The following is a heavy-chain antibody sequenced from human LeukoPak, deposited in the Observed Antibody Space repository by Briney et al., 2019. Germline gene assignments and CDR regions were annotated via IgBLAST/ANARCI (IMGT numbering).Heavy chain of an antibody. CDR3: ATGLIRYFDWLRAYYFDY. D-gene: IGHD3-9*01. Sequence: ASVKVSCKVSGYTLTELSMHWVRQAPGKGLEWMGGFDPEDGETIYAQKFQGRVTMTEDTSTDTAYMELSSLRSEDTAVCYCATGLIRYFDWLRAYYFDYWGQGTLVTVSS. J-gene: IGHJ4*02. CDR1: GYTLTELS. V-gene: IGHV1-24*01. CDR2: FDPEDGET.